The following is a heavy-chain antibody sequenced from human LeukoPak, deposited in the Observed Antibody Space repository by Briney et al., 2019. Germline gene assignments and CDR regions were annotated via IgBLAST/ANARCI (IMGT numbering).Heavy chain of an antibody. D-gene: IGHD1-1*01. V-gene: IGHV3-7*01. CDR3: VRESRPGGAMGLYHNLDY. CDR2: IKEDGTEK. Sequence: GESLRLSCATSGFTFSSYGMNWVRQTPGKGLEWVANIKEDGTEKNLVDSVKGRFTISRDNTKNLLFLEMNNLRGDDTAIYYCVRESRPGGAMGLYHNLDYWGQGTLVAVSS. J-gene: IGHJ4*02. CDR1: GFTFSSYG.